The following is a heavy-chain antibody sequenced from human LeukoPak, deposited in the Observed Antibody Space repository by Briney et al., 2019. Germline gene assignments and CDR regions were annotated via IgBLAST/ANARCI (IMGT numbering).Heavy chain of an antibody. CDR2: IYPGDSDT. V-gene: IGHV5-51*01. CDR1: GYSFTSYW. Sequence: GESLKISCKGSGYSFTSYWIGWVRQMPGKGLEWMGIIYPGDSDTRYSPSFQGQVTISADKSITTAYLQWSSLKASDTAMYYCARSIEARPWLDYGMDVWGQGTTVTVSS. D-gene: IGHD6-6*01. J-gene: IGHJ6*02. CDR3: ARSIEARPWLDYGMDV.